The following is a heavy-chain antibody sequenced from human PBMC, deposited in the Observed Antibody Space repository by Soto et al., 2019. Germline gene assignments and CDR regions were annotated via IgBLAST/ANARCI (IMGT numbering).Heavy chain of an antibody. V-gene: IGHV1-3*01. CDR3: ARVILEYQLLFSPYYDY. CDR2: INAGNGNT. Sequence: ASVNVSCKASGYTFTSYAMHWVRQAPGQRLEWMGWINAGNGNTKYSQKFQGRVTITRDTSASTAYMELSSLRSEDTAVYYCARVILEYQLLFSPYYDYWGHGTLVTVSS. D-gene: IGHD2-2*01. CDR1: GYTFTSYA. J-gene: IGHJ4*01.